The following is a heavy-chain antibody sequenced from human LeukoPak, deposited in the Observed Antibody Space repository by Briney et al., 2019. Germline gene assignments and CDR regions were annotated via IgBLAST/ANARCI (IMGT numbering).Heavy chain of an antibody. CDR1: GYSISSGYY. CDR3: ARVGGSGSYYPYYYYMDV. D-gene: IGHD3-10*01. Sequence: SETLSLTCTVSGYSISSGYYWGWIRQPPGKGLEWIGSIYHSGSTYYNPSLKSRVTISVDTSKNQFSLKLSSVTAADTAVYYCARVGGSGSYYPYYYYMDVWGKGTTVTISS. V-gene: IGHV4-38-2*02. CDR2: IYHSGST. J-gene: IGHJ6*03.